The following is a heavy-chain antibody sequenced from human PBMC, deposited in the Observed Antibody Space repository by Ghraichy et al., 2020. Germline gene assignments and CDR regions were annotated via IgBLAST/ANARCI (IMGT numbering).Heavy chain of an antibody. CDR2: ISTSSVYI. V-gene: IGHV3-11*03. J-gene: IGHJ4*02. Sequence: GSLRLSCAASGFTFSDYYISWIRQAPGKGLEWVSSISTSSVYINYADSVRGRFTISRDNDKNSLYLQMSNLRAEDTAIYYCARPEYSTYYFDYWGQGTLVTVSS. CDR1: GFTFSDYY. CDR3: ARPEYSTYYFDY. D-gene: IGHD4-11*01.